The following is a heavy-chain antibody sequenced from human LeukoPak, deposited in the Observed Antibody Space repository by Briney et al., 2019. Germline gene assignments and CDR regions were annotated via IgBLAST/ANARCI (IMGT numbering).Heavy chain of an antibody. CDR3: ARRGDGGRSFDY. CDR2: ISYDGSNK. D-gene: IGHD4-23*01. V-gene: IGHV3-30*14. J-gene: IGHJ4*02. Sequence: GGSLRLSCAASGFTFSSYAMHWVRQAPGKGLEWVAVISYDGSNKYYADSVKGRFTISRDNSKNTLYLQVNSLRAVDTAVYYCARRGDGGRSFDYWGQGTLVTVSS. CDR1: GFTFSSYA.